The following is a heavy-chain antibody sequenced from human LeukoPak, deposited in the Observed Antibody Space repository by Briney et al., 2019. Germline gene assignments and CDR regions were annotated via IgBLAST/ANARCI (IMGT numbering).Heavy chain of an antibody. V-gene: IGHV3-30*02. CDR1: GFTFSKCD. CDR3: AKTISSGWYYFDY. CDR2: IRYDTSEK. D-gene: IGHD6-19*01. Sequence: GGSLRLSCAASGFTFSKCDMHWVRQAPGKGLEWVAFIRYDTSEKQYLDSVKGQFTISRDNSKNTLYLQMNSLRAEDTAVYYCAKTISSGWYYFDYWGQGTLVTVSS. J-gene: IGHJ4*02.